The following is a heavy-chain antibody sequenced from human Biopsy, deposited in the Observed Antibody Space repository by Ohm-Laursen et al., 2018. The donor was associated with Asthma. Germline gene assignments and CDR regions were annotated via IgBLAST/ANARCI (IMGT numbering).Heavy chain of an antibody. Sequence: SLRLSCTAFGFNFDDYGMNWVRQGPGKGLEWVTGISWNSVSIAYADSVRGRFTISRDNAKTSLYLQMNSLRDGDTAVYFCAKNSRRGSHDPFDIWGQGTMVTVSS. V-gene: IGHV3-9*01. J-gene: IGHJ3*02. CDR3: AKNSRRGSHDPFDI. CDR2: ISWNSVSI. D-gene: IGHD1-26*01. CDR1: GFNFDDYG.